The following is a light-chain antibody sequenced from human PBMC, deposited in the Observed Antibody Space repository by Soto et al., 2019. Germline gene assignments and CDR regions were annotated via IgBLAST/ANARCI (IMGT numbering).Light chain of an antibody. CDR2: DAS. J-gene: IGKJ4*01. CDR1: QSVTSSY. Sequence: EIVLTQSPGTLSLSPGDRATLSCRASQSVTSSYLAWYQQKPGQAPRLLIYDASNRATGIPARFSGSGSGTDFTLTISSLEPEDFAVYYCQHRSNWPLTFGGGTKVDIK. CDR3: QHRSNWPLT. V-gene: IGKV3-11*01.